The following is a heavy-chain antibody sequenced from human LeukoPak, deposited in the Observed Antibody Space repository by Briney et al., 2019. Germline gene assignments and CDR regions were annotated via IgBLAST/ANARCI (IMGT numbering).Heavy chain of an antibody. V-gene: IGHV4-30-2*01. J-gene: IGHJ3*01. D-gene: IGHD2-21*02. CDR3: ARQESSLRSRADCAFDL. CDR2: IYHSGST. Sequence: SETLSLTCTVSGGSISSGGYYWSWIRQPPGKGLEWIGYIYHSGSTYYNPSLKSRVTISVDTSRIQFSLELSSVTAADTAVYYCARQESSLRSRADCAFDLWGQGTMVTVSS. CDR1: GGSISSGGYY.